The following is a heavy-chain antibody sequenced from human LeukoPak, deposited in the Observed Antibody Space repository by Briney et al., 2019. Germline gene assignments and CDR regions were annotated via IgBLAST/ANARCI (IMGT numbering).Heavy chain of an antibody. CDR2: INSDGSST. V-gene: IGHV3-74*01. Sequence: GGSLRLSCAASGFTFSSYWMHWVRQAPGKGLVWVSRINSDGSSTSYADSVKGRFTISRDNAKNTLYLQMNSLRAEDTAVYYCARGDYNILNGQKRGWGQGTLVTVSS. CDR3: ARGDYNILNGQKRG. J-gene: IGHJ4*02. CDR1: GFTFSSYW. D-gene: IGHD3-9*01.